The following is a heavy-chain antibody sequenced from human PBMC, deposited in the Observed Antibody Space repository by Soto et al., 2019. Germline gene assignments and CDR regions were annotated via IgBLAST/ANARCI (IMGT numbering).Heavy chain of an antibody. D-gene: IGHD2-15*01. CDR3: ALAEGIAPYFGMDV. J-gene: IGHJ6*02. Sequence: QVQLVQSGAEVKKPGSSVTVSCMASRGTFSTYGINWVRQAPGQGLEWVGGLLPISGTANYAQKFQGRVTIVADKSTTTAYMDLSSLSSEDTAVYYCALAEGIAPYFGMDVWGQGTTITVS. CDR2: LLPISGTA. V-gene: IGHV1-69*06. CDR1: RGTFSTYG.